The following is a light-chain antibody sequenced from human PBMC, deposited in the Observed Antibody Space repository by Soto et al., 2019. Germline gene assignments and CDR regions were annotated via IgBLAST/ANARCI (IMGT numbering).Light chain of an antibody. CDR3: QQYDDSPPT. Sequence: EIVLTQSPGTLSLSPGERATLSCRASQSVSSNSLAWYRRKPGQPPSLLIYGTSTRATDIPTRFSGSGSGTDFTLTITILEPEDFAVYFCQQYDDSPPTFGQGTKVE. CDR2: GTS. J-gene: IGKJ1*01. V-gene: IGKV3-20*01. CDR1: QSVSSNS.